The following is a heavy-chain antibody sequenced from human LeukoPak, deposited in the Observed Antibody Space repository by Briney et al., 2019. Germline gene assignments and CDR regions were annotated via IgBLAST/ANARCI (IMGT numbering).Heavy chain of an antibody. CDR2: IYYSGST. Sequence: PSETLSLTCTVSGVSMSSNYWSWIRQPPGKGLELIGYIYYSGSTNYNPSLKSRVTISLDTSKNQFSLMLNSVSAADTAVYYCARQYTSTFSSVRIDWFDPWGQGILVTVSS. V-gene: IGHV4-59*08. CDR1: GVSMSSNY. J-gene: IGHJ5*02. D-gene: IGHD6-19*01. CDR3: ARQYTSTFSSVRIDWFDP.